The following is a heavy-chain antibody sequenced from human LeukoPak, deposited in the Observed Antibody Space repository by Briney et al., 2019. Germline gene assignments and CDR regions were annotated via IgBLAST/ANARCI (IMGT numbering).Heavy chain of an antibody. V-gene: IGHV4-61*02. Sequence: SETLSLTCTVSGGSISSGSYYWSWIRQPAGKGLEWIGRIYTSGSTNYNPSLKSRVTISVDTSKNQFSLKLSSVTAADTAVYYCARDNYYYYYMDVWGKGTTVTVSS. CDR1: GGSISSGSYY. CDR3: ARDNYYYYYMDV. J-gene: IGHJ6*03. CDR2: IYTSGST.